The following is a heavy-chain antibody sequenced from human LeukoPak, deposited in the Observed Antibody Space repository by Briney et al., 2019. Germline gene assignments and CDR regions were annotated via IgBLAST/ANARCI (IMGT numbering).Heavy chain of an antibody. CDR1: GYSISSGYY. V-gene: IGHV4-38-2*02. CDR3: ARAIWFGEGHDY. Sequence: SETLSLTCTVSGYSISSGYYWGWIRQAPGKGLEWIGSIYHSGTTCYNPSLKSRVTISVDTSKNQFSLKLSSVTAADTAVYYCARAIWFGEGHDYWGQGTLVTVSS. J-gene: IGHJ4*02. CDR2: IYHSGTT. D-gene: IGHD3-10*01.